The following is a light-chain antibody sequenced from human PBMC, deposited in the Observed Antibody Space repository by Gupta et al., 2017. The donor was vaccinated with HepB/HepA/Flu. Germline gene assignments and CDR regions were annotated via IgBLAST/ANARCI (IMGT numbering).Light chain of an antibody. CDR2: GAS. CDR1: QSVGNNY. J-gene: IGKJ5*01. CDR3: QQYCDSPIT. Sequence: EIVLTQSPGTLSLSPGERATLSCRASQSVGNNYLTWYLQKPGQAPRLLIYGASSRATGIPDRFSGSGSGTDFTLTIIRLVPEDFAVYYCQQYCDSPITFGQGTRLEIK. V-gene: IGKV3-20*01.